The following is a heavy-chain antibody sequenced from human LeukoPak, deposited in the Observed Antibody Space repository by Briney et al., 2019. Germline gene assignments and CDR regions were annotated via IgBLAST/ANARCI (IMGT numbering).Heavy chain of an antibody. J-gene: IGHJ4*02. CDR3: ARATYCSGDSCYSGIFDY. V-gene: IGHV4-34*01. D-gene: IGHD2-15*01. CDR1: GGSFSGYY. Sequence: SETLSLTCAVYGGSFSGYYWSWIRQPPGKGLEWIGEINHSGSTNYNPSLKSRVTISVDTSKNQFSLKLSSVTAADTAVYYCARATYCSGDSCYSGIFDYWGQGTLVTVSS. CDR2: INHSGST.